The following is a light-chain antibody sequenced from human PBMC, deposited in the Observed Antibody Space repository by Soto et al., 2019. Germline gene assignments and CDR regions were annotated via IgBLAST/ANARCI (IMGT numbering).Light chain of an antibody. J-gene: IGKJ4*01. CDR3: QQRSNWPLT. V-gene: IGKV3-11*01. CDR2: DAS. Sequence: EIVLTQSPATLSLSPGERASLACRASQSVSSSLAWYQQKPCQAPRLLIYDASNRATGIPARFSGSGSGTDFTLTISSLEPEDCAVYYCQQRSNWPLTSSGGTKVEIK. CDR1: QSVSSS.